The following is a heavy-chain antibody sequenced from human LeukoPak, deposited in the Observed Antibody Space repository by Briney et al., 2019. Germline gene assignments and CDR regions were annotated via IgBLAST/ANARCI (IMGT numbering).Heavy chain of an antibody. CDR3: ARHRGSSSLFDY. J-gene: IGHJ4*02. Sequence: SETLSLTCTVSGGSVNSGTYYWSWIRQPPGKGLEWIGNIYYSGSAYYNPSLKSRVTISVDTSENQFSLKLSSVTAADTAVYYCARHRGSSSLFDYWGQGTLVTVSS. CDR1: GGSVNSGTYY. D-gene: IGHD6-6*01. V-gene: IGHV4-39*01. CDR2: IYYSGSA.